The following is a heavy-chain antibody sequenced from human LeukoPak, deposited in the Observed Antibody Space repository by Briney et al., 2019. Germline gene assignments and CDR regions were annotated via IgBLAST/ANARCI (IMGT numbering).Heavy chain of an antibody. CDR1: GGTFSSYA. CDR3: ARAVGYDILTGYYTFDY. J-gene: IGHJ4*02. V-gene: IGHV1-69*13. Sequence: ASVKVSCKASGGTFSSYAISWVRQAPGQGLEWMGGIIPIFGTANYAQEFQGRVTITADESTSTAYMELSSLRSEDTAVYYCARAVGYDILTGYYTFDYWGQGTLVTVSS. CDR2: IIPIFGTA. D-gene: IGHD3-9*01.